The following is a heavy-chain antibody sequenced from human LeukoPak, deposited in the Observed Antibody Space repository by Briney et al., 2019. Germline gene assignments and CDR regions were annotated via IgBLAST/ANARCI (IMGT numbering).Heavy chain of an antibody. D-gene: IGHD3-10*01. Sequence: GGSLRLSCTASGFTFSSYWMHWVRQAPGKGLVWVSRIYSDGSSTNYADSVKGRFTISRDNSKNTLYLQMNSLRAEDTAVYYCARALGGSGSLLFDYWGEGTLVTVSS. V-gene: IGHV3-74*01. CDR3: ARALGGSGSLLFDY. CDR2: IYSDGSST. CDR1: GFTFSSYW. J-gene: IGHJ4*02.